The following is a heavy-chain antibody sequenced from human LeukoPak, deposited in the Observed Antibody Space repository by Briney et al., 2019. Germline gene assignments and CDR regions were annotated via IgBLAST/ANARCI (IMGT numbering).Heavy chain of an antibody. CDR1: GFTFGSYA. CDR2: IKQDGSEK. J-gene: IGHJ3*02. V-gene: IGHV3-7*01. D-gene: IGHD3-10*01. Sequence: PGGSLRLSCAASGFTFGSYAMHWVRQAPGKGLEWVANIKQDGSEKYYVDSVKGRFTISRDNAKNSLYLQMNSLRAEDTAVYYCARDALEHITMVRGGTFDIWGQGTMVTVSS. CDR3: ARDALEHITMVRGGTFDI.